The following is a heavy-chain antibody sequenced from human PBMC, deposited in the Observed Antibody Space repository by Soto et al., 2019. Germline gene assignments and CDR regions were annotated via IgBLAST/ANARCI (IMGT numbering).Heavy chain of an antibody. CDR3: AKDGTVASTFNY. D-gene: IGHD6-19*01. J-gene: IGHJ4*02. CDR2: TXYDGRXK. CDR1: GCTFTSYR. V-gene: IGHV3-30*18. Sequence: CWEACGCTFTSYRMHWVRQAPGKGLEWVAVTXYDGRXKYYEDSVKGXXTISRDNXXNTLYLQMNSMRADDTAVYYCAKDGTVASTFNYCGLGTLVTASS.